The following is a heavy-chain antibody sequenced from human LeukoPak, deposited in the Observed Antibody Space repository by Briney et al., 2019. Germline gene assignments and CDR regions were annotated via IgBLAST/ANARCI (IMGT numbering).Heavy chain of an antibody. CDR3: AKNKQWLFDY. D-gene: IGHD6-19*01. Sequence: TGGSLRLSCAASGFTFSNYAMNWVRQAPGKGLEWVSTISGSGGSTYYADSVKGRFTISRDNSKNTLYLQMNSLRAEDTAVYYCAKNKQWLFDYWGQGSLVTVSS. V-gene: IGHV3-23*01. J-gene: IGHJ4*02. CDR1: GFTFSNYA. CDR2: ISGSGGST.